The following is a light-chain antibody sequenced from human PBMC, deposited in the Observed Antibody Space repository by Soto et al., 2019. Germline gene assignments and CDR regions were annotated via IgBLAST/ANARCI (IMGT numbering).Light chain of an antibody. Sequence: QSALTQPASVSGSPGHSITISCTGTSSDIGGYNSVSWYQQHPGKAPKVMIYDVSNRPSGVSNRFSGSKSGNTASLTISGLQAEDEADYYCSSYTSSSTLVFGGGTKLTVL. CDR2: DVS. J-gene: IGLJ2*01. V-gene: IGLV2-14*01. CDR1: SSDIGGYNS. CDR3: SSYTSSSTLV.